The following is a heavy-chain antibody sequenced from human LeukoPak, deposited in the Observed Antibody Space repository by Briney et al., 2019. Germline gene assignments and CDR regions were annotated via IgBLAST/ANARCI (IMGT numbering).Heavy chain of an antibody. V-gene: IGHV3-48*04. D-gene: IGHD6-6*01. Sequence: GGSLRLSCAASGFTFSSYSMNWVRQAPGKGLEWVSYITDFSTTIYYADSVKGRFTISRDNAKNSLYLQMNSLRAEDTAVYYCARLTGYSSSSGYYYGMDLWGQGTTVTVSS. CDR1: GFTFSSYS. J-gene: IGHJ6*02. CDR2: ITDFSTTI. CDR3: ARLTGYSSSSGYYYGMDL.